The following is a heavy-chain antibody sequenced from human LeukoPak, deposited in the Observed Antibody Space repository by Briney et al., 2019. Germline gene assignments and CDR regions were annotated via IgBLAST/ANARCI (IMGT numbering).Heavy chain of an antibody. D-gene: IGHD6-19*01. V-gene: IGHV3-74*01. CDR1: GFTFSKYW. CDR2: INTGGTVT. CDR3: ATKQWLAPPPDS. J-gene: IGHJ4*02. Sequence: GGSLRLSCAASGFTFSKYWMLWVRQAPGKGLESVSRINTGGTVTTYADSVKGRFTVSGDNADNTMFLQMNSVRDEDTAVYYCATKQWLAPPPDSWGQGTPVTVSS.